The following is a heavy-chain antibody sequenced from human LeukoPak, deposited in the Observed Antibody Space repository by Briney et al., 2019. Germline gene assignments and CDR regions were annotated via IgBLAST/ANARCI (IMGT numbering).Heavy chain of an antibody. CDR1: GFTFRSYA. Sequence: GGSLRLSXAASGFTFRSYAMSWVRQAPGKGLEWLSAISGSGDITYYADSVKGRFTMSRDNFKNTLYLQMNSLRAEDTAVYYCAKVSRFAVVPAAMLDYWGQGIQVTVSS. CDR2: ISGSGDIT. D-gene: IGHD2-2*01. J-gene: IGHJ4*02. CDR3: AKVSRFAVVPAAMLDY. V-gene: IGHV3-23*01.